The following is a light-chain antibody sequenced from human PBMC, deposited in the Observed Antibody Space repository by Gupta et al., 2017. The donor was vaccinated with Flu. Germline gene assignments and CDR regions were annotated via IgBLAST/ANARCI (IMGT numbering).Light chain of an antibody. V-gene: IGKV2-30*01. Sequence: AHSLRRQISRSANLHSGVPERFSGSGSGTEFTLKISRAEAEDVGVYYCMQGTRWTYTFGEGTKLEIK. CDR3: MQGTRWTYT. CDR2: RSA. J-gene: IGKJ2*01.